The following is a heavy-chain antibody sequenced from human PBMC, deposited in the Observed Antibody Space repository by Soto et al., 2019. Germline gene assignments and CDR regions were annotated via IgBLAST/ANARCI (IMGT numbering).Heavy chain of an antibody. CDR2: IRQDGSEK. Sequence: VQLVESGGDLVQPGGSLRLSCEASGFRFSRYWMTLVRQAPRKRLEYVAIIRQDGSEKKYVDSVMGRFTISRDNAKTSSYLQMNSLIYEDTSVYYCMTTTRGRNFDYWGQGTLVNVSS. J-gene: IGHJ4*02. V-gene: IGHV3-7*03. CDR3: MTTTRGRNFDY. D-gene: IGHD1-1*01. CDR1: GFRFSRYW.